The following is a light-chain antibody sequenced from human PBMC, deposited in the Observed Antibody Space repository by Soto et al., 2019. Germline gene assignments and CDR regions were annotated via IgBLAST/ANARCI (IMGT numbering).Light chain of an antibody. Sequence: QSLLTQPPSASGSPGQSVTISCTGTSSDAGGYNYVSWYQQHPGKAPKLMIYEVSKRPSGVPDRFSGSKSGNTASLTVSGLQAEDEADYYCSSYAGSNTHYVFATGTKVTVL. CDR3: SSYAGSNTHYV. CDR1: SSDAGGYNY. CDR2: EVS. J-gene: IGLJ1*01. V-gene: IGLV2-8*01.